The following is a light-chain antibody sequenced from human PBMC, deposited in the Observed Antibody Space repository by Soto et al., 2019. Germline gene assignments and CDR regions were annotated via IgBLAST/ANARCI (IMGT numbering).Light chain of an antibody. V-gene: IGLV4-60*02. CDR1: SGHSTYI. Sequence: QPVLTQSSSASASLGSSVKLTCILTSGHSTYIIAWHQQQPGKAPRFLMTLDRSGSYIRGSGVPDRFSGSSSGADRYLTISNLQFEDEGDYYCETWYSNTHKVFGGGTKLTVL. J-gene: IGLJ3*02. CDR3: ETWYSNTHKV. CDR2: LDRSGSY.